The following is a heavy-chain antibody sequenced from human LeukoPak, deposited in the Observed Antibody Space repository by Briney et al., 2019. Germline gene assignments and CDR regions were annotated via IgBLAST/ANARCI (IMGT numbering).Heavy chain of an antibody. Sequence: GGSLRLSCAASGFTFSSYSMNWVRQAPGKGLEWVSYISSSGSTIYYADSVKGRFTISRDNAKNSLYLQMNSLRAEDTAVYYCARGTYYYDSSGYIGYWGQGTLVTASS. V-gene: IGHV3-48*01. CDR3: ARGTYYYDSSGYIGY. CDR2: ISSSGSTI. D-gene: IGHD3-22*01. CDR1: GFTFSSYS. J-gene: IGHJ4*02.